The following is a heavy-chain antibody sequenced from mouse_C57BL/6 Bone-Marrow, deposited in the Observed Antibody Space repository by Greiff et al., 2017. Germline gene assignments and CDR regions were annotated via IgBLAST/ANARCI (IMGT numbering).Heavy chain of an antibody. CDR2: IYPRSGNT. CDR1: GYTFTSYG. D-gene: IGHD2-13*01. Sequence: VKLQESGAELARPGASVKLSCKASGYTFTSYGISWVKQRTGQGLEWIGEIYPRSGNTYYNEKFKGKATLTADKSSSTAYMELRSLTSEDSAVYFCARDRYSDYDVPYAMDYWGQGTSVTVSS. V-gene: IGHV1-81*01. CDR3: ARDRYSDYDVPYAMDY. J-gene: IGHJ4*01.